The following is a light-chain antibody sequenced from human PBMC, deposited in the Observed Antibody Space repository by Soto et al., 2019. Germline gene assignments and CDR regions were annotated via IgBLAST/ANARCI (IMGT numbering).Light chain of an antibody. Sequence: SSELTQPPSVSVAPGKTATISCGGNNIGSNNVHWYQQKSGQAPVLVISFDSDRPSGIPERFSGSNSGNTATLTISRVEAGDEADYYCQVWDSSSDNYVFGTGTKVTVL. J-gene: IGLJ1*01. CDR1: NIGSNN. V-gene: IGLV3-21*04. CDR2: FDS. CDR3: QVWDSSSDNYV.